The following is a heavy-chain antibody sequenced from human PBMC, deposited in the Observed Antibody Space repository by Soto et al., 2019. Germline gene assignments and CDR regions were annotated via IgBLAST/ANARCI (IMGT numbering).Heavy chain of an antibody. D-gene: IGHD3-16*01. V-gene: IGHV3-64D*06. CDR3: VKQAHGLDAAAFEY. CDR2: VSTSGRST. Sequence: GGSLRLSCSASGFIFSESTIYWVRQVPGKGLEAISAVSTSGRSTYYADSVKDRFTISRDNSKNTLFLQMGSLRPEDTAIYYCVKQAHGLDAAAFEYWDQGTPVTVSS. J-gene: IGHJ4*02. CDR1: GFIFSEST.